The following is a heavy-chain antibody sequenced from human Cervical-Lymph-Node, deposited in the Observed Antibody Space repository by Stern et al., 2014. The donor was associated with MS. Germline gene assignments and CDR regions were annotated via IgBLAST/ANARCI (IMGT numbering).Heavy chain of an antibody. V-gene: IGHV3-49*04. CDR1: GFRFSAHS. CDR3: AREARMQHDDILAGHGGKHYYFYGMDV. J-gene: IGHJ6*02. Sequence: EDQLVESGGGLVKPGRSLRLSCATSGFRFSAHSMHWVRQAPGKGLERVGVIRSKTSGGATEYAASVKDRFTISRDDSRSSAYLQLNTLTTEDTGVYYCAREARMQHDDILAGHGGKHYYFYGMDVWGQGTTVTVSS. D-gene: IGHD3-9*01. CDR2: IRSKTSGGAT.